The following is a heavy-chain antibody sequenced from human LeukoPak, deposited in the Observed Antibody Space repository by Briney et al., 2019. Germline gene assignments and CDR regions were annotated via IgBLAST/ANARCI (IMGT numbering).Heavy chain of an antibody. CDR1: GESFSGYY. CDR2: INHSGST. CDR3: ARGDGYSSSWYSY. Sequence: SETLSLTCAVYGESFSGYYWSWIRQPPGKGLEWIGEINHSGSTNYNPSLKSRVTISVDTSKNQFSLKLSSVTAADTAVYYCARGDGYSSSWYSYWGQGTLVTVSS. D-gene: IGHD6-13*01. V-gene: IGHV4-34*01. J-gene: IGHJ4*02.